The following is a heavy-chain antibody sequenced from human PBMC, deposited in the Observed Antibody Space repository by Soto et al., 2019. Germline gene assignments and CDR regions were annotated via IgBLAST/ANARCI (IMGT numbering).Heavy chain of an antibody. J-gene: IGHJ4*02. CDR2: MNPNSGNT. V-gene: IGHV1-8*01. CDR3: ARGRDIVVVPAATSDY. Sequence: ASVKVSCKASGYTFTSYDINWVRQATGQGLEWMGWMNPNSGNTGYAQKFQGRVTMTRNTSISTAYMELSSLRSEDTAVYYCARGRDIVVVPAATSDYWGQGTLVTVSS. D-gene: IGHD2-2*01. CDR1: GYTFTSYD.